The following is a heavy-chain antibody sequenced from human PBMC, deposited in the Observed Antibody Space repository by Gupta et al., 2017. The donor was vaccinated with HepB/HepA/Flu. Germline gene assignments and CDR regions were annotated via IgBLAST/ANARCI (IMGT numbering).Heavy chain of an antibody. CDR3: ARSLRPTYDSRGYLDF. Sequence: QVQLVESGGGLVTPGGSLRLSCAASGFTLTDYYMSWIRQAPGKGLEWISYISASGGSTKYYGDSVKGRFTISTDIVTNSLYLQMNSLRAEDTAVYYCARSLRPTYDSRGYLDFWGQGTLVTVSS. D-gene: IGHD3-22*01. CDR1: GFTLTDYY. V-gene: IGHV3-11*01. CDR2: ISASGGSTK. J-gene: IGHJ4*02.